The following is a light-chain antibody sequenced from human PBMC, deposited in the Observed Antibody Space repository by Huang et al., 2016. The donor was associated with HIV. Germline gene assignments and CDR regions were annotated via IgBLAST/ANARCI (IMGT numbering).Light chain of an antibody. CDR2: GAS. CDR3: QQYNKWPPYT. CDR1: ESILRN. V-gene: IGKV3-15*01. J-gene: IGKJ2*01. Sequence: VMTQSPATLSVSPGERATLSCRASESILRNLAWYQQRPGQPPRLLIYGASVRLAGIPDRVRGSGSGTEFSLTISSLQSEDFAVYYCQQYNKWPPYTYGQGTKLEIK.